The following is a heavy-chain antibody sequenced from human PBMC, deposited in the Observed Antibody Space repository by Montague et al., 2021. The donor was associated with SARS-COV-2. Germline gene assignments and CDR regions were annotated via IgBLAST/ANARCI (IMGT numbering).Heavy chain of an antibody. CDR2: IYLSGFT. D-gene: IGHD3/OR15-3a*01. CDR1: DVSLSTSTW. CDR3: ARGGLGNRGFDY. J-gene: IGHJ4*02. Sequence: SETLSLTCVVSDVSLSTSTWWSWVRQSPGKGLEWVGEIYLSGFTHYNPSAKSRVSISLDDSRSQFSLRLTSVTAADTAVYFCARGGLGNRGFDYWGQGTLVTVS. V-gene: IGHV4-4*02.